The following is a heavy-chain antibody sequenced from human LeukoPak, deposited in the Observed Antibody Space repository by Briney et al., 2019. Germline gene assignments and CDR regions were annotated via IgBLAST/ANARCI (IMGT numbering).Heavy chain of an antibody. Sequence: ASVKVSCKASGYTFTDYYIHWVRQAPGQGLEWMVWINPNSGGTNYARKFQGRVIMTRDTSISSVNMELSRLRSDDTAVYFCARSPDSRFHYFDYWGQGSLVTVSS. J-gene: IGHJ4*02. V-gene: IGHV1-2*02. D-gene: IGHD3-3*01. CDR2: INPNSGGT. CDR3: ARSPDSRFHYFDY. CDR1: GYTFTDYY.